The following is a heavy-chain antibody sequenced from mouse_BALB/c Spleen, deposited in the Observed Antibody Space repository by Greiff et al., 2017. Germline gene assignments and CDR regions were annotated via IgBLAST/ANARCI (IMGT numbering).Heavy chain of an antibody. Sequence: VQGVESGPGLVAPSQSLSITCTVSGFSLTSYGVHWVRQPPGKGLEWLGVIWAGGSTNYNSALMSRLSISKDNSKSQVFLKMNSLQTDDTAKYYCARDNYYGSSYYAMDYWGQGTSVTVSS. CDR2: IWAGGST. CDR1: GFSLTSYG. J-gene: IGHJ4*01. V-gene: IGHV2-9*02. CDR3: ARDNYYGSSYYAMDY. D-gene: IGHD1-1*01.